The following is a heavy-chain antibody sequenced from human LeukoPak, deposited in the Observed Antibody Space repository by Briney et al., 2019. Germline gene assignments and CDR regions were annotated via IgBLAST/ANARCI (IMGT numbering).Heavy chain of an antibody. Sequence: ASVKVSCKTFGYTFTSYYVHWVRQAPGQGLGWMGIINPSGGSTTYAQKFQGRLTMTSDTSTSTVYMELSSLRSEDTAVYYCARSSAYYNEADMWGQGTMVTVSS. V-gene: IGHV1-46*01. CDR2: INPSGGST. CDR3: ARSSAYYNEADM. J-gene: IGHJ3*02. CDR1: GYTFTSYY. D-gene: IGHD3-9*01.